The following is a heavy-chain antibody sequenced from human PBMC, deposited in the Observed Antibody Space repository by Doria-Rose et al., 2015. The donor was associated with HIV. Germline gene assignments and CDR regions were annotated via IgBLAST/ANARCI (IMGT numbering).Heavy chain of an antibody. J-gene: IGHJ6*02. CDR1: NYD. CDR3: AKDFRRGGGMDV. Sequence: NYDMSWVRQAPGKGLEWVSNIGGSKKYYADSVKGRFSISTDNSKNTLYLQMNSLRAGDTAMYYCAKDFRRGGGMDVWGQGTTVTVSS. V-gene: IGHV3-23*03. CDR2: IGGSKK.